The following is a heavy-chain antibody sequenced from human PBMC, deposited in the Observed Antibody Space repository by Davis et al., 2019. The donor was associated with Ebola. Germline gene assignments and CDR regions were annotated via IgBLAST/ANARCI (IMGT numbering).Heavy chain of an antibody. Sequence: GESLKISCAASGFTFSSYSMNWVRQAPGKGLEWVSSISSSSSYIYYADSVKGRFTISRDNAKNSLYLQMNSLGAEDTAVYYCAEDAYNWNYVNWFDPWGQGTLVTVSS. CDR1: GFTFSSYS. CDR3: AEDAYNWNYVNWFDP. CDR2: ISSSSSYI. D-gene: IGHD1-7*01. J-gene: IGHJ5*02. V-gene: IGHV3-21*04.